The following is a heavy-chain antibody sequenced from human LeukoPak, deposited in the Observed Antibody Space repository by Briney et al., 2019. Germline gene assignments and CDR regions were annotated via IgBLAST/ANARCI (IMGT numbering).Heavy chain of an antibody. CDR2: ISYDGKP. CDR1: GASINSYR. CDR3: TKGYYEPFDC. J-gene: IGHJ4*02. V-gene: IGHV4-59*01. Sequence: SETLSLTCNVSGASINSYRWNWLRQPPGKGLEWIGHISYDGKPNYNPSLKSRLPLSVDKSKNQFSLNLKSVTAAEQARSYRTKGYYEPFDCWDQGTLVTVTS. D-gene: IGHD3-22*01.